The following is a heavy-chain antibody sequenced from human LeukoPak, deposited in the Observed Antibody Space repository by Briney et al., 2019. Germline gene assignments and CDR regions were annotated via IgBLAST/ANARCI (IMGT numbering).Heavy chain of an antibody. CDR1: GYTFTSYD. CDR2: MNPNSGNT. CDR3: ALRVDYYYYYGMHV. J-gene: IGHJ6*02. Sequence: GASVKVSCKASGYTFTSYDINWVRQATGQGLEWMGWMNPNSGNTGYAQKFQERVTMTRNTSISTAYMELSSLRSEDTAVYYCALRVDYYYYYGMHVWGQGTTVTVSS. V-gene: IGHV1-8*01.